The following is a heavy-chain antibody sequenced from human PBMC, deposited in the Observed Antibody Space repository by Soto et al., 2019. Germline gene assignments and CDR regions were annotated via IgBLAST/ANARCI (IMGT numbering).Heavy chain of an antibody. Sequence: QVQLVQSGAEVQKPGSSVKVSCKASGGTFSSYAISWVRQAPGQGLEWMGGIIPIFGTANYAQKFQGRVTITADESTSTAYMELSSLRSEDTAVYYCARPYYYDSSGYWGQFDYWGQGTLVTVSS. J-gene: IGHJ4*02. CDR1: GGTFSSYA. V-gene: IGHV1-69*01. CDR3: ARPYYYDSSGYWGQFDY. D-gene: IGHD3-22*01. CDR2: IIPIFGTA.